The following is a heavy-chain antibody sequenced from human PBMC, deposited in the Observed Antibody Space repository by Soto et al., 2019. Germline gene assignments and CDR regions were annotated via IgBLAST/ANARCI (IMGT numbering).Heavy chain of an antibody. CDR3: ARANGGGAAADY. Sequence: QVQLVQSGAEVKKPGASVKVSCKASGYTFTSYYMHWVRQAPGQGLEWMGIINPSGGSTNYAQKFQGRVTMTRDTSTSTVYMELSSRRSEDTAVYYCARANGGGAAADYWGQGTLVTVSS. J-gene: IGHJ4*02. CDR2: INPSGGST. CDR1: GYTFTSYY. D-gene: IGHD6-13*01. V-gene: IGHV1-46*01.